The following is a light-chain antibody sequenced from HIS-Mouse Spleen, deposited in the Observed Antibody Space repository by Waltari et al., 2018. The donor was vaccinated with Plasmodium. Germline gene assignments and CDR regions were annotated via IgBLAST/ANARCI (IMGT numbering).Light chain of an antibody. CDR3: YSTDSSGNHRV. Sequence: SYELTQPPSVSVSPGQTARITCSGDALPKKYAYWYQQKSGQAPVLVIYEDSKRPAGSPWGFTGSSSVTMATLTISGAQVEDEADYYCYSTDSSGNHRVFGGGTKLTVL. V-gene: IGLV3-10*01. CDR2: EDS. J-gene: IGLJ3*02. CDR1: ALPKKY.